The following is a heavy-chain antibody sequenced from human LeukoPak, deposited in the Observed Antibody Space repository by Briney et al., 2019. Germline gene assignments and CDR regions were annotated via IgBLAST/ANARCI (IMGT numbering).Heavy chain of an antibody. CDR1: GDSINNHY. J-gene: IGHJ6*02. CDR2: IHYSGGT. CDR3: ARDYDFRVGQWYYAMDV. Sequence: PSETLSLTCSVSGDSINNHYWNWIRQPPRKGLEWVGYIHYSGGTTYNPSLESRVTISVDRSKKEFSLKLISVTPADTAVYYCARDYDFRVGQWYYAMDVWGQGTTVTVSS. D-gene: IGHD3-3*01. V-gene: IGHV4-59*11.